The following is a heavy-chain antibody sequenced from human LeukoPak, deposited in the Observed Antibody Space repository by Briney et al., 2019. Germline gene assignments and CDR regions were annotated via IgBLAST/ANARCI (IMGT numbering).Heavy chain of an antibody. CDR1: GFTFSSYG. V-gene: IGHV3-30*02. D-gene: IGHD2-8*01. Sequence: PGESLRLSCAASGFTFSSYGMHWVRQAPGKGLEWVAFIRNDGSNKYYADSVKGRFTISRDNAKNSLYLQMNSLRAEDTAVYYCARALGYCTNGLCYGGSLPPNFDYWGQGTLVTVSS. J-gene: IGHJ4*02. CDR2: IRNDGSNK. CDR3: ARALGYCTNGLCYGGSLPPNFDY.